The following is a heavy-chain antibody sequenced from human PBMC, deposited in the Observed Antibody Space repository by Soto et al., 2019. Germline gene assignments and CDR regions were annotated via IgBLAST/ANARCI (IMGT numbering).Heavy chain of an antibody. CDR3: ARATPLVRHAF. D-gene: IGHD2-8*02. J-gene: IGHJ1*01. Sequence: LRLSCVASQFTFRNYWIHWVRQAPGKGLVWVSRISPDETSISYADSVKGRFTISRDNAKNTAYLQMNSLRAEDTAVYHCARATPLVRHAFCGLGSLVPVSS. V-gene: IGHV3-74*01. CDR1: QFTFRNYW. CDR2: ISPDETSI.